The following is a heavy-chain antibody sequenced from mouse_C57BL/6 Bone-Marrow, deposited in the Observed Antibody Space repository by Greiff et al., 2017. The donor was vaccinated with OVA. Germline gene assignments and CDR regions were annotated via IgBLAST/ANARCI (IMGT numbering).Heavy chain of an antibody. V-gene: IGHV5-6*01. Sequence: EVHLVESGGDLVKPGGSLKLSCAASGFTFSSYGMSWVRQTPDKRLEWVATISSGGSYTYYPDSVKGRFTISRDNAKNTLYLQMSSLKSEDTAMYYCARQNYSNSYAMDYWGQGTSVTVSS. CDR2: ISSGGSYT. D-gene: IGHD2-5*01. CDR3: ARQNYSNSYAMDY. J-gene: IGHJ4*01. CDR1: GFTFSSYG.